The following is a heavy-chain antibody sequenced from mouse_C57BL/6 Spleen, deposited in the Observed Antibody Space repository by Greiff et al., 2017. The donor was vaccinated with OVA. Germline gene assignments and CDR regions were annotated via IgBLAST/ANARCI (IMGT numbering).Heavy chain of an antibody. CDR2: INPGSGGT. J-gene: IGHJ4*01. CDR1: GYAFTNYL. Sequence: VKLMESGAELVRPGTSVKVSCKASGYAFTNYLIEWVKQRPGQGLEWIGVINPGSGGTNYNEKFKGKATLTADKSSSTAYMQLSSLTSEDSAVYFCASAYYSPYAMDYWGQGTSVTVSS. V-gene: IGHV1-54*01. CDR3: ASAYYSPYAMDY. D-gene: IGHD2-12*01.